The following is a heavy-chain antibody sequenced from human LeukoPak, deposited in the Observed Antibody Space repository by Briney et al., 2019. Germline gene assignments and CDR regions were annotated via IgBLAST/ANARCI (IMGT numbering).Heavy chain of an antibody. Sequence: ASVKVSCKASGYTFTGYYMHWVRQAPGQGLEWMGWINPNSGGTNYAQKFQGRVTMTRDTSISTAYMELSRLRSDDTAVYYCASFSGIRFLEWLSHPRMDVWGQGTTVTVSS. J-gene: IGHJ6*02. D-gene: IGHD3-3*01. V-gene: IGHV1-2*02. CDR1: GYTFTGYY. CDR2: INPNSGGT. CDR3: ASFSGIRFLEWLSHPRMDV.